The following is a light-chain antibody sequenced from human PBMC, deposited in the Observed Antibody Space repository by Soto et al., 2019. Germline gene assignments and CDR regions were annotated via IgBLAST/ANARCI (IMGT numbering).Light chain of an antibody. CDR1: QSVSSY. J-gene: IGKJ1*01. CDR3: HQRINWRPA. Sequence: EVVTTQSPPTISRSKGERATXSCRASQSVSSYLAWYQQKPGHAPRLLIYDASNRATGIPARFSGSGSGTDFTLTISSLEPEDFAVYYSHQRINWRPAFGQGTKVDI. CDR2: DAS. V-gene: IGKV3-11*01.